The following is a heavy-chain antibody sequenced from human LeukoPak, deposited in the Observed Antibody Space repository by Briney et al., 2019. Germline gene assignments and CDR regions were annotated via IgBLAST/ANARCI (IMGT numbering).Heavy chain of an antibody. Sequence: SAGTLRLSCAASGFTFSGYAMSWVRQAPGKGLEWVGNVKQGGSEKYYVDSLKGRFNISRDNAKNALYLQMNSLRAEDTAVYDCAREKGCSSTSCYDYWFDPWGQGTLVTVSS. CDR1: GFTFSGYA. D-gene: IGHD2-2*01. J-gene: IGHJ5*02. V-gene: IGHV3-7*01. CDR2: VKQGGSEK. CDR3: AREKGCSSTSCYDYWFDP.